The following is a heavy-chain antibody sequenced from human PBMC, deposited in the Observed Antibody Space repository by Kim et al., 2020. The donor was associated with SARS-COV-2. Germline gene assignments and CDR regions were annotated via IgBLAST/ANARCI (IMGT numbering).Heavy chain of an antibody. Sequence: ASVKVSCKASGYTFTSYGISWVRQAPGQGLEWMGWISAYNGNTNYAQKLQGRVTMTTDTSTSTAYMELRSLRSDDTAVYYCARGSSWYRREYYFDYWGQGTLVTVSS. CDR1: GYTFTSYG. D-gene: IGHD6-13*01. CDR2: ISAYNGNT. V-gene: IGHV1-18*01. J-gene: IGHJ4*02. CDR3: ARGSSWYRREYYFDY.